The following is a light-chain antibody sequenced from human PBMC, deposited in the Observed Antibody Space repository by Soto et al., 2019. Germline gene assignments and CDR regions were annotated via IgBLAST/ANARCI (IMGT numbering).Light chain of an antibody. CDR3: SSYAGSNNNYV. CDR1: SSDVGGYNY. V-gene: IGLV2-8*01. Sequence: QSALTQPPSASGSLGQSVTISCTGTSSDVGGYNYVSWYQQHPGKAPKLMIYEVSQRPSGVPDRFSGSKSGNTASLTVSGLQAEDEADYYCSSYAGSNNNYVFGTGTKVTVL. CDR2: EVS. J-gene: IGLJ1*01.